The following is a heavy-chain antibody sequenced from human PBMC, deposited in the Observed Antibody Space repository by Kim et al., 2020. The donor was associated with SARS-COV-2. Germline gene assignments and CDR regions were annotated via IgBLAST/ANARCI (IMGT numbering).Heavy chain of an antibody. D-gene: IGHD2-2*01. V-gene: IGHV5-10-1*01. CDR1: GYSFTSYW. CDR2: IDPSDSYT. Sequence: GESLKISCKGSGYSFTSYWISWVRQMPGKGLEWMGRIDPSDSYTNYSPSFQGHVTISADKSISTAYLQWSSLKASDTAMYYCARHTPSYCSSTSCNHYYGMDVWGQGTTVTVSS. J-gene: IGHJ6*02. CDR3: ARHTPSYCSSTSCNHYYGMDV.